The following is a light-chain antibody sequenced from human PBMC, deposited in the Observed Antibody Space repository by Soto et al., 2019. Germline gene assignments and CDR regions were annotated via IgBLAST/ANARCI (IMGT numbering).Light chain of an antibody. CDR1: QSVSSSY. CDR3: QQDGNSPMYT. V-gene: IGKV3-20*01. CDR2: GTS. J-gene: IGKJ2*01. Sequence: EIVLTQSPGTLSLSPGGRATLSCRASQSVSSSYLAWYQQKPGQAPRLLIYGTSSRATGIPDRFSGSGSGTDFSLSINSLEPEDFAVYYCQQDGNSPMYTFGQVTKLEIK.